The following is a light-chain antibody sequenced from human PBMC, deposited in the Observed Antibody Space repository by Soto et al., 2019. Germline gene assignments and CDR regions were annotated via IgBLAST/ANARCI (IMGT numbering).Light chain of an antibody. CDR2: AAS. Sequence: IQFTHAPASLYESAGDSVNLTLLASQGISRSLSWYQQKPGRAPKLLISAASTLQSGVPARFSGSGSGTDFTLRITSLQPEDFATYYCQQLNTYPVTCGGGHKVDIK. V-gene: IGKV1-9*01. CDR3: QQLNTYPVT. CDR1: QGISRS. J-gene: IGKJ4*01.